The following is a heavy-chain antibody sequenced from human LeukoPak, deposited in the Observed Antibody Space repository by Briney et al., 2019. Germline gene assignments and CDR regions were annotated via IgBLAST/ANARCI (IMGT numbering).Heavy chain of an antibody. J-gene: IGHJ4*02. CDR2: IYYSGGT. CDR1: GGSFSGYY. CDR3: AREVAGTPWIDN. V-gene: IGHV4-34*01. D-gene: IGHD6-19*01. Sequence: SETLSLTCAVYGGSFSGYYWGWIRQPPGKGLEWIGNIYYSGGTYYNPSLKSRVTISVDTSKNQFSLKLSSVTAADTAVYYCAREVAGTPWIDNWGQGTLVTVSS.